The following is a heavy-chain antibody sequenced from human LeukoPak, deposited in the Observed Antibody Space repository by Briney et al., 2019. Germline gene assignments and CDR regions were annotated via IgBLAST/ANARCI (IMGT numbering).Heavy chain of an antibody. CDR2: IYYSGST. Sequence: ASETLSLTCTVSGGSISSYYWSWIRQPPGKGLEWIGYIYYSGSTNYNPSLKSRVTISVDTSKNQFSLKLSSVTAADTAVYYCARDLPAADAFDIWGQGTMVTVSS. J-gene: IGHJ3*02. V-gene: IGHV4-59*01. CDR1: GGSISSYY. D-gene: IGHD2-2*01. CDR3: ARDLPAADAFDI.